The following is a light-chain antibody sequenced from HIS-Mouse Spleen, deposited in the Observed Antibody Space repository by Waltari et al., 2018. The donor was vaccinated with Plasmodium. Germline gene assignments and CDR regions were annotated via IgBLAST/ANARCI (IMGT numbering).Light chain of an antibody. Sequence: EIVLTQSPATLSLSPVERATLSCRASQSVSSYLAWYQQKPGQAPRRLIYDASNRATGIPGRFSGSGSGTDFTITISSLEPEDVAVYYCKQRSNWPLTFGGGTKVESK. J-gene: IGKJ4*01. V-gene: IGKV3-11*01. CDR3: KQRSNWPLT. CDR1: QSVSSY. CDR2: DAS.